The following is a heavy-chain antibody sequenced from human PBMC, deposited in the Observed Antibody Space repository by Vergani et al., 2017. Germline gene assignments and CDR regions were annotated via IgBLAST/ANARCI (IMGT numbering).Heavy chain of an antibody. CDR3: VRSRWELLKAYYYYYGMDV. D-gene: IGHD1-26*01. CDR2: IIPIFGTA. CDR1: GGTFSSYA. J-gene: IGHJ6*02. Sequence: QVQLVQSGAEVKKPGSSVKVSCKASGGTFSSYAISWVRQAPGQGLEWMGGIIPIFGTANYAQKFQGRVTITADESTSTAYMELSSLRSEDTAVYYCVRSRWELLKAYYYYYGMDVWGQGTTVTVSS. V-gene: IGHV1-69*01.